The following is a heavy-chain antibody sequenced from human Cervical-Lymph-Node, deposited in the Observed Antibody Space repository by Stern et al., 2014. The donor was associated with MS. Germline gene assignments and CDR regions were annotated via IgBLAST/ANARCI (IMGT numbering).Heavy chain of an antibody. CDR3: TRAVGGVGRE. CDR1: GYTFTNYY. V-gene: IGHV1-46*01. D-gene: IGHD3-16*01. Sequence: DQLVESGPEVKKPGASVMVSCKTSGYTFTNYYIHWVRQAPGQGLEWMGIINPNGSVTASAQKFQGRLTMTRDTSTTTVYMRLITLTSEDTVMYYCTRAVGGVGREWGQGTLVFVSS. J-gene: IGHJ4*02. CDR2: INPNGSVT.